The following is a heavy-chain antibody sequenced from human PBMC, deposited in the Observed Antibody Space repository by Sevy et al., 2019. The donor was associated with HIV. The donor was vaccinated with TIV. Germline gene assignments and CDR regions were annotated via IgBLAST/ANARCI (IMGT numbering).Heavy chain of an antibody. D-gene: IGHD6-19*01. V-gene: IGHV3-21*01. Sequence: GGSLRLSCAASGLTFSNDNMNWVRQAPGKGLEWVSFISSESGCIYYADSVKGRFPISRDKAKNSLYLQMNSLRAEDTAVYYCARDGKVQVPGLCCFDYWGHGTLVTVSS. J-gene: IGHJ4*01. CDR3: ARDGKVQVPGLCCFDY. CDR2: ISSESGCI. CDR1: GLTFSNDN.